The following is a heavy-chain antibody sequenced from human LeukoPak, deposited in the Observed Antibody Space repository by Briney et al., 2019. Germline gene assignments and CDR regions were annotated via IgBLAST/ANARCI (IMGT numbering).Heavy chain of an antibody. CDR2: ILYSGST. CDR1: GGSISPYY. D-gene: IGHD1-1*01. V-gene: IGHV4-59*01. CDR3: ARVKMSRDNVYYYYYLDV. Sequence: PSETLSLTCTVSGGSISPYYWNWIRQPPGKGLEWLGHILYSGSTTYNPSLKSRVTISIDESKNQFSLNLTSVTAADTAVYYCARVKMSRDNVYYYYYLDVWGKGTTVTVSS. J-gene: IGHJ6*03.